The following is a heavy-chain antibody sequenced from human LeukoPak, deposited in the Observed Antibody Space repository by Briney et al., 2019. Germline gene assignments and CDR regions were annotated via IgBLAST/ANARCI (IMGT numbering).Heavy chain of an antibody. Sequence: GGSLRLSCAASGFTFSSYWMYWVRQAQGKGLVWVSRINTDGSSTTYADSVKGRFTISRDNAKNTVYLQMNSLRAEDTAVYYCARVLAVAGTGAFDIWGQGTMVTVSS. V-gene: IGHV3-74*01. J-gene: IGHJ3*02. D-gene: IGHD6-19*01. CDR2: INTDGSST. CDR1: GFTFSSYW. CDR3: ARVLAVAGTGAFDI.